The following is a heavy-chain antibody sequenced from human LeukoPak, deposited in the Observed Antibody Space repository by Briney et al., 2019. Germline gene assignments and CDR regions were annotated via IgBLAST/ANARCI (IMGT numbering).Heavy chain of an antibody. J-gene: IGHJ3*02. D-gene: IGHD1-1*01. CDR2: INSDGSST. CDR3: ARGNWNDVMTFDI. CDR1: GSTFSSFW. Sequence: GGSLRLSCAASGSTFSSFWMHWVRQAPGKGLVWVSRINSDGSSTSYADSVKGRFTISRDNAKNTLYLQMNSLRAEDTAVYYCARGNWNDVMTFDIWGQGTMVTVSS. V-gene: IGHV3-74*01.